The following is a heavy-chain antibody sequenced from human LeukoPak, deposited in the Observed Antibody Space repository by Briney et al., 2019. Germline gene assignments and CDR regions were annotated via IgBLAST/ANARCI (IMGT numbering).Heavy chain of an antibody. CDR2: IYPGDSDT. CDR3: ARLPPVVVAATSDAFDI. CDR1: GYSFTSYR. V-gene: IGHV5-51*01. Sequence: GESLKISCKGSGYSFTSYRIGWVRQMPGKGLEWMGIIYPGDSDTRYSPSFQGQVTISADKSISTAYLQWSSLKASDTAMYYCARLPPVVVAATSDAFDIWGQGTMVTVSS. D-gene: IGHD2-15*01. J-gene: IGHJ3*02.